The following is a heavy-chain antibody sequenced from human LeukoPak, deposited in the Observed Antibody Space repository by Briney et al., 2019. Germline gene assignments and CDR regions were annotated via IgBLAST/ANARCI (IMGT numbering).Heavy chain of an antibody. CDR1: GFTVSSNF. CDR3: ARDSGCSSTSCLPAY. D-gene: IGHD2-2*01. J-gene: IGHJ4*02. V-gene: IGHV3-66*03. Sequence: GGSLRLSCAASGFTVSSNFVSWVRQAPGKGLECVSVIYSRGGTYYADSVQGRFTISRDASKNTLYLQMNSLRAEDTAVYYCARDSGCSSTSCLPAYWGQGTLVTVSS. CDR2: IYSRGGT.